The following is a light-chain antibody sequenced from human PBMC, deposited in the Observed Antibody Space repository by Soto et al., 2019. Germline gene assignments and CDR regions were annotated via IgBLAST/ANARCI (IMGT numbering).Light chain of an antibody. CDR3: AAWDHSLNGLV. V-gene: IGLV1-44*01. J-gene: IGLJ2*01. Sequence: QSVLTQPASASGTPGQRVTISCSGSSSNIGSNTVNWYQQLPGTAPKLLIYSNNQRPSGVPDRFSGSKSGTSASLAISGLQSEDEADYYCAAWDHSLNGLVFGGGTKLTVL. CDR2: SNN. CDR1: SSNIGSNT.